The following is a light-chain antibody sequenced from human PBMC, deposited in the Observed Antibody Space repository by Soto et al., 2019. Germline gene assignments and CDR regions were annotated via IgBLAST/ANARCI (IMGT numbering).Light chain of an antibody. CDR3: SPYTSSSTLLYV. J-gene: IGLJ1*01. Sequence: QSALTQPASVSGSPGQSITISCTGTSSDIGRFNYVSWYQQHPGKAPKLIIYEVTNRPSGVSNRFSGSKSGNTASLTISGLQSEDEADYYCSPYTSSSTLLYVFGTGTKVTVL. V-gene: IGLV2-14*01. CDR2: EVT. CDR1: SSDIGRFNY.